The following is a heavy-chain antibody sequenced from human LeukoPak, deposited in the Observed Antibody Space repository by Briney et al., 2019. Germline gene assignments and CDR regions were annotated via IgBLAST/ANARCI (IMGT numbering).Heavy chain of an antibody. Sequence: GGSLRLSCAASGFAFSSYAMHWVRQAPGKGLEWVAVISYDGSNKYYADSVKGRFTISRDNSKNTLYLQMNSLRAEDTAVYYCARDGDYGDYALGYWGQGTLVTVSS. D-gene: IGHD4-17*01. CDR2: ISYDGSNK. V-gene: IGHV3-30*04. J-gene: IGHJ4*02. CDR3: ARDGDYGDYALGY. CDR1: GFAFSSYA.